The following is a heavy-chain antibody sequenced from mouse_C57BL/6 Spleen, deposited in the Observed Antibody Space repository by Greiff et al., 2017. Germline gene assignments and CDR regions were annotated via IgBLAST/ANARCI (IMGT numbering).Heavy chain of an antibody. CDR1: GYAFSSYW. Sequence: LQQSGASVKISCTASGYAFSSYWMNWVKQRPGKGLEWIGQIYPGDGDTNYNGKFKGKATLTADKSSSTAYMQLSSLTSEDSAVYFCARGDGAYWGQGASGTVSS. D-gene: IGHD1-1*02. CDR2: IYPGDGDT. V-gene: IGHV1-80*01. CDR3: ARGDGAY. J-gene: IGHJ4*01.